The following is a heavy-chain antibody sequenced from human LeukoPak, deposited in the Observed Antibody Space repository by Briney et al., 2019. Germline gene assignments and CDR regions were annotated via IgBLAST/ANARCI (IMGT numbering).Heavy chain of an antibody. D-gene: IGHD2-21*02. CDR2: IYTSGST. J-gene: IGHJ5*02. CDR3: ARDLAHPVVTANWFDP. CDR1: GGSISSYY. Sequence: SETLSLTCTVSGGSISSYYWSWIRQPAGKGLEWIGRIYTSGSTNYNPSLKSRVTMSVDTSKNQLSLKLSSVTAADTAVYYCARDLAHPVVTANWFDPWGQGTLVTVSS. V-gene: IGHV4-4*07.